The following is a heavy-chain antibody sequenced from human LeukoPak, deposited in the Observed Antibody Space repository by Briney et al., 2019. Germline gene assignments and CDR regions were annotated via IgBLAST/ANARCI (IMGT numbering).Heavy chain of an antibody. CDR2: IYHSGST. D-gene: IGHD3-22*01. CDR1: GYSISSGYY. CDR3: ASHYYDSSGYYFFDY. Sequence: SETVSLTCTGSGYSISSGYYWGWIRQPPGKGLEWIGSIYHSGSTYYNPSLKSRVTISVDTSKNQFSLKLSSVTAADTAVYYCASHYYDSSGYYFFDYWGQGTLVTVSS. J-gene: IGHJ4*02. V-gene: IGHV4-38-2*02.